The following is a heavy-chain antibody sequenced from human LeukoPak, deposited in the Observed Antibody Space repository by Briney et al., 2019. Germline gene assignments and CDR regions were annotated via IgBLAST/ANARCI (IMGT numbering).Heavy chain of an antibody. CDR1: GFTFSSYW. CDR3: VRLRRNNDRSGYYYYYDY. Sequence: GGSLRLSCAASGFTFSSYWMHWVRQAPGKGLVWVSRINSDGSSTSYADSVRGRFTISRDDARDSLFLQMNSLRAEDTAVYFCVRLRRNNDRSGYYYYYDYWGQGTLVTVSS. J-gene: IGHJ4*02. V-gene: IGHV3-74*01. D-gene: IGHD3-22*01. CDR2: INSDGSST.